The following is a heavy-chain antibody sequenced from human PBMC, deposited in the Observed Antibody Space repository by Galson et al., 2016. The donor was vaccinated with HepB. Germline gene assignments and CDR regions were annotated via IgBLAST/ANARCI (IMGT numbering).Heavy chain of an antibody. CDR1: GFSLSTSGMC. CDR2: IDWDGDE. D-gene: IGHD5-24*01. J-gene: IGHJ3*01. Sequence: PALVKPTQTLTLTCTFSGFSLSTSGMCVSWVRQPPGKALEWLALIDWDGDEFSSPSLKTRLTISRDTSKNQVVLTMTNMDPVDTATYYCARIRRRDGYSYHAFDFWGQGTRVTVSS. V-gene: IGHV2-70*20. CDR3: ARIRRRDGYSYHAFDF.